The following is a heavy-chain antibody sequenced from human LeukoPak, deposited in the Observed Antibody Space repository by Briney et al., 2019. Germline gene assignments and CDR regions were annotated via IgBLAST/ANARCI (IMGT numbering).Heavy chain of an antibody. CDR2: INSDGSST. J-gene: IGHJ3*02. CDR1: GFTFSSYW. CDR3: ARFYYDSSAYYSYGAFDI. D-gene: IGHD3-22*01. Sequence: GGSLRLSCAASGFTFSSYWMHWVRQAPGKGLVWVSRINSDGSSTGYADSVKGRFTISRDNTKNTLFLQMNSLRAEDTAVYYCARFYYDSSAYYSYGAFDIWSQGTMVTVSS. V-gene: IGHV3-74*01.